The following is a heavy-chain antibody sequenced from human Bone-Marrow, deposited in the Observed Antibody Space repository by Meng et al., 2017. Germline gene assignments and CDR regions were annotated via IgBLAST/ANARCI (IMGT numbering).Heavy chain of an antibody. V-gene: IGHV3-53*01. CDR2: IYSGGST. CDR1: GFTVSSNY. Sequence: GESLKISCAASGFTVSSNYMSWVRQAPGKGLEWVSVIYSGGSTYYADSVKGRFTISRDNSKNTLYLQVNSLRAEETAVYYCAKSGLEGLLWFGELFFYAFDIWGQGTMVTVSS. D-gene: IGHD3-10*01. CDR3: AKSGLEGLLWFGELFFYAFDI. J-gene: IGHJ3*02.